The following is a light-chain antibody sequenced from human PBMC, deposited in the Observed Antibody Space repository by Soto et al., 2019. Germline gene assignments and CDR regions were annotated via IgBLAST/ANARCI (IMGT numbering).Light chain of an antibody. Sequence: QSVLTQPPSVSGAPGQRVTISCSGTSSNIGAGYDVHWYHQLPGTAPKLLIFGNNNRPSGVPARFSASRSGTSASLAITGLQAEDEDDYYCQSFDTKLRGSVFGGGTKLTVL. V-gene: IGLV1-40*01. CDR2: GNN. CDR3: QSFDTKLRGSV. CDR1: SSNIGAGYD. J-gene: IGLJ3*02.